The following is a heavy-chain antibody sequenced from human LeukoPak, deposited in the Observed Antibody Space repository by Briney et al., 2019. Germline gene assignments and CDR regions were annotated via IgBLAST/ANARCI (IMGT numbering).Heavy chain of an antibody. CDR1: GGSISSGGYS. Sequence: SETLSLTCDVSGGSISSGGYSWSWIRQPPGKGLQWIGYIYYSGDTYYNPSLKSRVTISVDTSKNQFSLKLSSVTAADTAVYYCARGGYSYDNWFDPWGQGTLVTVSS. J-gene: IGHJ5*02. CDR2: IYYSGDT. V-gene: IGHV4-30-4*07. D-gene: IGHD5-18*01. CDR3: ARGGYSYDNWFDP.